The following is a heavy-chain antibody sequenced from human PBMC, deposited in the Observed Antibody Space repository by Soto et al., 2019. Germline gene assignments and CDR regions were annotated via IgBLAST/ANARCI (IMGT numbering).Heavy chain of an antibody. CDR3: GRGKGGRYYFDY. J-gene: IGHJ4*02. CDR2: INHSGST. CDR1: GGSFSGYY. V-gene: IGHV4-34*01. Sequence: SETLSLTCAVYGGSFSGYYWSWIRQPPGKGLEWIGEINHSGSTNYNPSLKSRVTISVDTSKNQFSLKLSSVTAADTAVYYCGRGKGGRYYFDYWGQGTLVTVSS.